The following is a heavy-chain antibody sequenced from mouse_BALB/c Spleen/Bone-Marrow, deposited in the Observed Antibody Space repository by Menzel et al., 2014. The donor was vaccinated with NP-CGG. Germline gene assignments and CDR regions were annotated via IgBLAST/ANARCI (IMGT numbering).Heavy chain of an antibody. CDR2: ILPGSGST. V-gene: IGHV1-9*01. Sequence: QVQLQQSGAELMKPGASVKISCKATGYTFSRYWIEWVKQRPGHGLEWIGEILPGSGSTNYNEKFKGKATFTADTSSNTAYMQLSSLISEDSAVYYCARWGYGSSYVGYFDVWGAGTTVTVSS. D-gene: IGHD1-1*01. J-gene: IGHJ1*01. CDR3: ARWGYGSSYVGYFDV. CDR1: GYTFSRYW.